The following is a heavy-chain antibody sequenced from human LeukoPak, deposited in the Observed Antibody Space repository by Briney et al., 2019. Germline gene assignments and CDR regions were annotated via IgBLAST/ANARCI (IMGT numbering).Heavy chain of an antibody. CDR3: ARDAPPDYYDSSGYLDY. Sequence: SVKVSCKASGGTFISYAISWVRQAPGQGLEWMGGIIPIFGTANYAQKFQGRVTITADESTSTAYMELSSLRSEDTAVYYCARDAPPDYYDSSGYLDYWGQGTLVTVSS. CDR2: IIPIFGTA. D-gene: IGHD3-22*01. V-gene: IGHV1-69*13. CDR1: GGTFISYA. J-gene: IGHJ4*02.